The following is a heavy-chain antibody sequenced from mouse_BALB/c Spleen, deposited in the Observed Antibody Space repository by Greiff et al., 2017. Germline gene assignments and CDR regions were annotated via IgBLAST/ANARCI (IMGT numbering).Heavy chain of an antibody. CDR3: ARTGTASYAMDY. CDR1: GYTFTSYW. CDR2: IYPGDGDT. Sequence: VQLQQSGAELARPGASVKLSCKASGYTFTSYWMQWVKQRPGQGLEWIGAIYPGDGDTRYTQKFKGKATLTADKSSSTAYMQLSSLASEDSAVYDCARTGTASYAMDYWGQGTSVTVSS. V-gene: IGHV1-87*01. D-gene: IGHD3-3*01. J-gene: IGHJ4*01.